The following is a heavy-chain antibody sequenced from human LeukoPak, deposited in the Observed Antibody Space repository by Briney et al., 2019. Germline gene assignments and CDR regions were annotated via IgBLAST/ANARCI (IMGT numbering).Heavy chain of an antibody. CDR1: GYTFTSYY. CDR3: ARDHDSADAFDI. V-gene: IGHV1-46*01. CDR2: INPSGGST. Sequence: ASVKVSCKASGYTFTSYYIHWVRQAPGQGLEWMGPINPSGGSTSYAQKFQGRVTMTRDMSTSTVYMELSSLRSEDTAVYYCARDHDSADAFDIWGQGTMVTVSS. D-gene: IGHD2-21*02. J-gene: IGHJ3*02.